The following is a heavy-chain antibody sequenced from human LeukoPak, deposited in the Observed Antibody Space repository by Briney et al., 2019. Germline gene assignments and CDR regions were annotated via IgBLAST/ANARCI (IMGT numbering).Heavy chain of an antibody. Sequence: EASVKVSCKASGCTFSSYAISWVRQAPGQGLEWMGRIIPILGLANYAQKFQGRVTITADKSTSTAYMELSSLRSEDTAVYFCAREDSSNWYFSFDYWGQGTLVTVSS. CDR3: AREDSSNWYFSFDY. CDR2: IIPILGLA. V-gene: IGHV1-69*04. D-gene: IGHD6-13*01. CDR1: GCTFSSYA. J-gene: IGHJ4*02.